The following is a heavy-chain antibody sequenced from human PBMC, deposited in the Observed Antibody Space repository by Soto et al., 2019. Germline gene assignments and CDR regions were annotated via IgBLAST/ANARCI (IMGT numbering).Heavy chain of an antibody. CDR1: GFTFSSYA. D-gene: IGHD3-3*02. J-gene: IGHJ4*02. CDR3: ARLPSRHLVDY. CDR2: ISYDGRDK. V-gene: IGHV3-30*04. Sequence: GGSLRLSCAASGFTFSSYAMHWVRQAPGTGLEWVAVISYDGRDKYYPDSVKGRFTISRDNSKNTLYLQMNSLRAEDTAVYYCARLPSRHLVDYWGQGTLVTVSS.